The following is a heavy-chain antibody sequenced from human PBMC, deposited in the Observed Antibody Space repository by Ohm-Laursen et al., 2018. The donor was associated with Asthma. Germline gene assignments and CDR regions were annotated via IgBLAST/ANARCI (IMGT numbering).Heavy chain of an antibody. CDR3: AKDLGGYYYYGMDV. CDR2: ISGSGGST. V-gene: IGHV3-23*01. Sequence: SLRLSCAASGFTFSSYAMSWVRQAPGKGLEWVSAISGSGGSTYYADSVKGRFTISRDNSKNTLYLQMNSLRAEDTAVYYCAKDLGGYYYYGMDVWGQGTTVTVSS. D-gene: IGHD4-23*01. CDR1: GFTFSSYA. J-gene: IGHJ6*02.